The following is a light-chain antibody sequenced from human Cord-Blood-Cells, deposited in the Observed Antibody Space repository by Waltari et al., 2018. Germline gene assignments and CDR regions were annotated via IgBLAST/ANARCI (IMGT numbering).Light chain of an antibody. J-gene: IGLJ2*01. CDR1: SSDVGSYNL. CDR3: CSYAGSSTFVV. V-gene: IGLV2-23*03. Sequence: QPALTQPASVSGSPGQSITISCTGTSSDVGSYNLVSWYQQHPGKAPKLMLYEGSKRPSGVSNRFSGSKSGNTASLTISGLQAEDEADYYCCSYAGSSTFVVFGGGTKLTVL. CDR2: EGS.